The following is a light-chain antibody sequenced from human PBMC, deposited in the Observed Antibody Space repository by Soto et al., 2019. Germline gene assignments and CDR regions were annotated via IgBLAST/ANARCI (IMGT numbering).Light chain of an antibody. CDR3: QQYNSFSWT. CDR1: QTVLYSSNNKNY. CDR2: WAS. J-gene: IGKJ1*01. Sequence: DIVMTQSPDSLAVSLGERATINCKSSQTVLYSSNNKNYLAWYQQKPRQPPKLLIYWASTRESGVPDRFSGSGSGTEFTLTISSLQPDDFATYYCQQYNSFSWTFGQGTKVQIK. V-gene: IGKV4-1*01.